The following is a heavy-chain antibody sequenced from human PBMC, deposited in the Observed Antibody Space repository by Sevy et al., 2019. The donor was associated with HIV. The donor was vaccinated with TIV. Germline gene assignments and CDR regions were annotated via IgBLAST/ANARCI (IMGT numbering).Heavy chain of an antibody. V-gene: IGHV3-49*04. Sequence: GGSLRLSCTASGFTFGDYCMIWVRQAPGKGLEWVAFLKSDVYGGTVDHAASVRGRFGISRDDSKTIAYLQMNDLKTEDTGVYYCTRWKAAQSIFDYWGQGALVTVSS. D-gene: IGHD6-13*01. CDR1: GFTFGDYC. J-gene: IGHJ4*02. CDR3: TRWKAAQSIFDY. CDR2: LKSDVYGGTV.